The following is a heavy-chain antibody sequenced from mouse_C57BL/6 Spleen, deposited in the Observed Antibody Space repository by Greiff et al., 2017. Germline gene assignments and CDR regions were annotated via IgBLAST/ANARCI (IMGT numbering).Heavy chain of an antibody. J-gene: IGHJ1*03. Sequence: DVKLVESEGGLVQPGSSMKLSCTASGFTFSDYYMAWVRQVPEKGLEWVANINYDGSSTYYLDSLKSRFIISRDNAKNILYLQMSSLKSEDTATYYCARGGLREFDVWGTGTTVTVSS. CDR3: ARGGLREFDV. V-gene: IGHV5-16*01. CDR1: GFTFSDYY. D-gene: IGHD2-4*01. CDR2: INYDGSST.